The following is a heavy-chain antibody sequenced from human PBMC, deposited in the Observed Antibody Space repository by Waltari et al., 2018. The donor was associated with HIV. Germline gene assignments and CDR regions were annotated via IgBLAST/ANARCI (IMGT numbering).Heavy chain of an antibody. Sequence: QVQLVQTGAGLRKPGAPVNISCQASGYTFSSYTLNWVRQAPGQPLEWMGWINTRSGSTRYAQNFTGRFAFSLDTSVSTALPRIVDLKIEDTGMYFCAREYRTPAASRFDYWGQGAILSVSS. CDR2: INTRSGST. J-gene: IGHJ4*02. CDR1: GYTFSSYT. D-gene: IGHD3-16*02. CDR3: AREYRTPAASRFDY. V-gene: IGHV7-4-1*01.